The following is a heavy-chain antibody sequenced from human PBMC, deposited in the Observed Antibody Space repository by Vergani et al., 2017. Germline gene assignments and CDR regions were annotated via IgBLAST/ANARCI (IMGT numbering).Heavy chain of an antibody. CDR2: IYYSGST. CDR3: AGRGNDYGEPENWFDP. V-gene: IGHV4-39*01. Sequence: QLQLQESGPGLVKPSETLSLTCTVSGGSISSSSYYWGWIRQPPGKGLEWIGCIYYSGSTYYNPSLKSRVTISGDTSKNQFSLKLSSVTAADTAVYYWAGRGNDYGEPENWFDPWGQGTLVTVSS. D-gene: IGHD4-17*01. CDR1: GGSISSSSYY. J-gene: IGHJ5*02.